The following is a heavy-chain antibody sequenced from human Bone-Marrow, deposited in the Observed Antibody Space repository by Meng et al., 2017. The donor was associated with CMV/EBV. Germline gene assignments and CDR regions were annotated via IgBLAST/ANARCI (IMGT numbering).Heavy chain of an antibody. D-gene: IGHD7-27*01. J-gene: IGHJ6*02. Sequence: GGSLRLSCAASGFTFSSYAMHWVRQAPGKGLEWVAVISYDGSNKYYADSVKGRFTISRDNSKNTLYLQMNSLRAEDTAVYYCARDDLKLGRYDGMDVWGQGTTVTVSS. CDR2: ISYDGSNK. CDR1: GFTFSSYA. CDR3: ARDDLKLGRYDGMDV. V-gene: IGHV3-30*04.